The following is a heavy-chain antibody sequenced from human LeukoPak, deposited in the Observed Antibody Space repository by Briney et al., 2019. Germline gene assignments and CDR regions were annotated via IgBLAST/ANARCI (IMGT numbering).Heavy chain of an antibody. J-gene: IGHJ4*02. V-gene: IGHV4-39*01. CDR3: AKYGTSYYFDY. D-gene: IGHD4-23*01. CDR1: GGSISSSSYY. CDR2: IYYSGST. Sequence: SGTLSLTCAVSGGSISSSSYYWGWIRQPPGKGLEWIGSIYYSGSTYYNPSLKSRVTISVDTSKNQFSLKLSSVTAADTAVYYCAKYGTSYYFDYWGQGTLVTVSS.